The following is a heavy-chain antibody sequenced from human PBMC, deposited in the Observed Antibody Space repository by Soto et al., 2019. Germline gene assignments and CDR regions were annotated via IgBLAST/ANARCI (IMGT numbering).Heavy chain of an antibody. J-gene: IGHJ6*02. CDR2: IIPIFGTA. Sequence: SVKVSCKASGGTFSSYAISWVRQAPGQGLEWMGGIIPIFGTANYAQKFQGRVTITADESTSTAYMELSSLRSEDTAVYYCARAPVAYSSSETRIYYYYYGMDVWGQGTTVTVSS. D-gene: IGHD6-6*01. CDR3: ARAPVAYSSSETRIYYYYYGMDV. CDR1: GGTFSSYA. V-gene: IGHV1-69*13.